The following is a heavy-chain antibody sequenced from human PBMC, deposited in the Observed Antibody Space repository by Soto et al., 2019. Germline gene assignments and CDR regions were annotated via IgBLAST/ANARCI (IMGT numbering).Heavy chain of an antibody. D-gene: IGHD3-10*01. CDR2: ISGSGGST. CDR3: AKDHMLSYYYGSGSFDY. Sequence: GGSLRLSCAASGFTFSSYAMSWVRQAPGKGLEWVSAISGSGGSTYYADSVKGRFTISRDNSKNTLYLQMNSLRAEDTAVYYCAKDHMLSYYYGSGSFDYWGQGTLVTVSS. J-gene: IGHJ4*02. CDR1: GFTFSSYA. V-gene: IGHV3-23*01.